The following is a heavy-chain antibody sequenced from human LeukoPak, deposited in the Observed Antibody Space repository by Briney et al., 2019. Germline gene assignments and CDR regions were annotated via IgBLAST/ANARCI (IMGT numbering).Heavy chain of an antibody. D-gene: IGHD3-22*01. CDR3: AREPYYYDSSGYSI. CDR2: IKQDGSEK. CDR1: GFTFSSYW. J-gene: IGHJ4*02. Sequence: PGRSLRLSCAASGFTFSSYWMSWVRQAPGKGVEWVANIKQDGSEKYYVDSVKGRFTISRDNAKNSLYLQMNSLRVEDTAVYYCAREPYYYDSSGYSIWGQGTLLTVSS. V-gene: IGHV3-7*01.